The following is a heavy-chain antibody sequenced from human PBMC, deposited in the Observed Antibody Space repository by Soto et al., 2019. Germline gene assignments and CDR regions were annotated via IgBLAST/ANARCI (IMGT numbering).Heavy chain of an antibody. V-gene: IGHV3-74*01. D-gene: IGHD3-9*01. Sequence: PGGSLRLSCAASGFTFSSYWMHWVRQAPGKGLVWVSRTNSDGSSTSYADSVKGRFTISRDNAKNTLYLQMNSLRAEDTAVYYCARLLFGPSRGGMDVWGQGTTVTVSS. J-gene: IGHJ6*02. CDR3: ARLLFGPSRGGMDV. CDR2: TNSDGSST. CDR1: GFTFSSYW.